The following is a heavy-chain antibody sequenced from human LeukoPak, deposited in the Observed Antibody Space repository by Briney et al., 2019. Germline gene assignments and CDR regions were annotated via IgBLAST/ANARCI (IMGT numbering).Heavy chain of an antibody. V-gene: IGHV4-34*01. CDR1: GGSFSGYY. CDR2: INHSGST. Sequence: SETLSLTCAVYGGSFSGYYWSWIRQPPGKGLEWIGEINHSGSTNYNPSLKSRVTISVDTSKNQFSLKLSSVTAADTAVYYGARETPRRVTTFKARNYMDVWGKGTTVSVSS. D-gene: IGHD4-17*01. J-gene: IGHJ6*03. CDR3: ARETPRRVTTFKARNYMDV.